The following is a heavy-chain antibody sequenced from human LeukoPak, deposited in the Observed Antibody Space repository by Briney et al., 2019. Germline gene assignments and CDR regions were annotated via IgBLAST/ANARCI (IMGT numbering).Heavy chain of an antibody. CDR1: GGSISSSSYY. CDR2: IYYSGST. V-gene: IGHV4-39*01. J-gene: IGHJ3*02. CDR3: ASPPLATFGGVIVKAFDI. Sequence: SETLSLTCTVSGGSISSSSYYWGWIRQPPGKGLEWIGSIYYSGSTYYNPSLKSRATISVDTSKNQFSLKLSSVTAADTAVYYCASPPLATFGGVIVKAFDIWGQGTMVTVSS. D-gene: IGHD3-16*02.